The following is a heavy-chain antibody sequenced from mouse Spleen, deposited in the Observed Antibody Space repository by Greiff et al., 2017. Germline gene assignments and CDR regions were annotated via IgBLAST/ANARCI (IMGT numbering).Heavy chain of an antibody. CDR2: INPYNDGT. J-gene: IGHJ3*01. Sequence: LVESGPELVKPGASVKMSCKASGYTFTSYVMHWVKQKPGQGLEWIGYINPYNDGTKYNEKFKGKATLTSDKSSSTAYMELSSLTSEDSAVYYCAGAGTVWFAYWGQGTLVTVSA. D-gene: IGHD4-1*01. CDR3: AGAGTVWFAY. CDR1: GYTFTSYV. V-gene: IGHV1-14*01.